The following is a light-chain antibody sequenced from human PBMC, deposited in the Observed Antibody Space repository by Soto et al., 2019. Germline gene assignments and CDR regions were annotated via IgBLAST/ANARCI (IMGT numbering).Light chain of an antibody. J-gene: IGKJ1*01. CDR1: QGISNY. CDR2: AAS. Sequence: DIQMTQAPYSLSASVGDRVTITCRASQGISNYLAWYQQTPGKVPKLLIYAASTLQSGVPSRFSGSGSGTDFTLTISSLQPEDVATYYCQTYNSAPRTFGQGTKVEIK. CDR3: QTYNSAPRT. V-gene: IGKV1-27*01.